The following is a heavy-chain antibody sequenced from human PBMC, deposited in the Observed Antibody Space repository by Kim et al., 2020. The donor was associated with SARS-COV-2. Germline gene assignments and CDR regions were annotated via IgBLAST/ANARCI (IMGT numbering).Heavy chain of an antibody. J-gene: IGHJ6*02. CDR3: ARVSMVRESYYYYGMDV. Sequence: VKGRFTISRDNAKNTLYLQMNSLRAEDTAVYYGARVSMVRESYYYYGMDVWGQGATVTVSS. D-gene: IGHD3-10*01. V-gene: IGHV3-21*01.